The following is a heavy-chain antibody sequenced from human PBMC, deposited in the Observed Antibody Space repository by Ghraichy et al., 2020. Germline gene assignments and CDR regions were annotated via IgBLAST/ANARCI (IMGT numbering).Heavy chain of an antibody. J-gene: IGHJ2*01. D-gene: IGHD3-10*01. CDR3: ARNPPPEVRGVQYWYFDL. CDR2: ISYDGSNK. CDR1: GFTFSSYA. V-gene: IGHV3-30*04. Sequence: GSLRLSCAASGFTFSSYAMHWVRQAPGKGLEWVAVISYDGSNKYYADSVKGRFTISRDNSKNTLYLQMNSLRAEDTAVYYCARNPPPEVRGVQYWYFDLWARGPLVPVP.